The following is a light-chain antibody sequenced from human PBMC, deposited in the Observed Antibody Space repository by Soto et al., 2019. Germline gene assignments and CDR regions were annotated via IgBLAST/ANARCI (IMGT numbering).Light chain of an antibody. V-gene: IGKV3-20*01. CDR2: GAS. CDR3: QQYGSSIKT. J-gene: IGKJ1*01. Sequence: EIVLTQFPGTLSLSPGERATLSCRASQSVSSNYLAWYQQRPGQPPNLLIFGASNRAPGIPDRFSGSGSGTDFTLTISGLEPEDFAVYYCQQYGSSIKTFGQGTKVDIK. CDR1: QSVSSNY.